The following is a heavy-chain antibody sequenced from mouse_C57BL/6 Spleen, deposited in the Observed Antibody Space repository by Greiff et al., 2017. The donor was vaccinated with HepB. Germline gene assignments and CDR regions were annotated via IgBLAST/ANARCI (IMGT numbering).Heavy chain of an antibody. V-gene: IGHV14-4*01. CDR1: GFNIKDDY. CDR3: TTRGNYPWFAY. J-gene: IGHJ3*01. D-gene: IGHD2-1*01. Sequence: EVQLQQSGAELVRPGASVKLSCTASGFNIKDDYMHWVKQRPEQGLEWIGWIDPENGDTEYAAKFQGKATITADTSSNTAYLQLSSLTSEDTAVYYCTTRGNYPWFAYWGQGTLVTVSA. CDR2: IDPENGDT.